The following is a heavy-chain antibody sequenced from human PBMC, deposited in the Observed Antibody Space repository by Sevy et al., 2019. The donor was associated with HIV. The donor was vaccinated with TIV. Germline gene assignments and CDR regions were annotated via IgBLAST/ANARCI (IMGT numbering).Heavy chain of an antibody. CDR2: ITSSGSTI. D-gene: IGHD3-9*01. Sequence: GGSLRLSCAASGFTFSSYEMNWVRQAPGKGLEWVSYITSSGSTIYYADAVKGRFTISRDNAKNSLYLQMNSLRAEDTAVYYCARETLQSPLLRYFDGNPYYMDVWGKGTTVTVSS. J-gene: IGHJ6*03. V-gene: IGHV3-48*03. CDR3: ARETLQSPLLRYFDGNPYYMDV. CDR1: GFTFSSYE.